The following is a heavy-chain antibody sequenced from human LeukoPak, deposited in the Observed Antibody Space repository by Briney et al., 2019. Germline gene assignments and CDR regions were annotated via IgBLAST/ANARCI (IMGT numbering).Heavy chain of an antibody. CDR1: RGSIRSTSHY. V-gene: IGHV4-39*02. CDR3: ARCIGWSSDL. Sequence: PSETLSLTCSVSRGSIRSTSHYWGWIRQPPGEGLEWIGFIYYSGSTYYNASLRSRVAIAVDTSKNHLSLMLTSVTAADTAVYFCARCIGWSSDLWGQGALVTVSS. D-gene: IGHD6-19*01. J-gene: IGHJ5*02. CDR2: IYYSGST.